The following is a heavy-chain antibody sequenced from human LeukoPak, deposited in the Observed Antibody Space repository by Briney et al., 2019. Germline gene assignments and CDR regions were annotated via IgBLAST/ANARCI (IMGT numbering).Heavy chain of an antibody. CDR1: GGTFSSYA. CDR2: IIPIFGTA. V-gene: IGHV1-69*13. J-gene: IGHJ4*02. CDR3: ARGSPTKYQLPPFDY. D-gene: IGHD2-2*01. Sequence: GASVKVSCKASGGTFSSYAISWVRQAPGEGLEWMGGIIPIFGTANYAQKFQGRVTITADESTSTAYMELSSLRSEDTAVYYCARGSPTKYQLPPFDYWGQGTLVTVSS.